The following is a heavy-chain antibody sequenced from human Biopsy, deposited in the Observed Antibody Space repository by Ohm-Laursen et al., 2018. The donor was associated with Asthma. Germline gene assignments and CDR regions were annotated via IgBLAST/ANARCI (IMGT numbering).Heavy chain of an antibody. CDR2: ITGGGANT. V-gene: IGHV3-23*01. CDR3: ARESSVAGSSDFDY. Sequence: SLRLSCTASGFTFSSFAMTWVRQAPGKGLEWVSVITGGGANTYYADSAKGRFTISRDNSKNTLHLQMNSLRAEDTAVYYCARESSVAGSSDFDYWGQGTLVTVSS. J-gene: IGHJ4*02. D-gene: IGHD6-19*01. CDR1: GFTFSSFA.